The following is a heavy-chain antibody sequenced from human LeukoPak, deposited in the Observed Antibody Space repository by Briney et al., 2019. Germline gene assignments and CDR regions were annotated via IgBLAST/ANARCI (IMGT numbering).Heavy chain of an antibody. D-gene: IGHD3-22*01. J-gene: IGHJ1*01. Sequence: PGGSLRLSCAASGFTFSSYAMSWVRQAPGKGLEWVSSITTSGGSTSYADSVKGRFTISRDNSKNTLYLQMNSLRAEDTALYYCVCYDNAAEYFHYWGQGTLFTVSS. V-gene: IGHV3-23*01. CDR3: VCYDNAAEYFHY. CDR2: ITTSGGST. CDR1: GFTFSSYA.